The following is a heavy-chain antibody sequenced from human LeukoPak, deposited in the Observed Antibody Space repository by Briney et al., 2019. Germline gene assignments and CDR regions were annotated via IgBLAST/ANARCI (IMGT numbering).Heavy chain of an antibody. CDR2: IYSDFRT. Sequence: GGSLRLSCAASGFHVITYYMNWFRQAPGKGLEWASVIYSDFRTYYAASVKGRFTISRDNSKNTMFLHMNSLRAEDTALYYCAKRYGSSGFNWFDPWGQGTLVTVSS. D-gene: IGHD6-19*01. CDR3: AKRYGSSGFNWFDP. V-gene: IGHV3-53*01. J-gene: IGHJ5*02. CDR1: GFHVITYY.